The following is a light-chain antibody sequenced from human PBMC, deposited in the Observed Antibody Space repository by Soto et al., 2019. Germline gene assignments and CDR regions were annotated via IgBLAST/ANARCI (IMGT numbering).Light chain of an antibody. V-gene: IGKV3-20*01. CDR1: QSVSSY. Sequence: EIVLTPSPATLSLSPVERATLYCRASQSVSSYLAWYQQKPGQAPRLLIYGASSRATGIPDRFSGSGSATDFTLTISRLEHEDFAVYYCQQYGSSRTFGQGTKVDIK. CDR3: QQYGSSRT. J-gene: IGKJ1*01. CDR2: GAS.